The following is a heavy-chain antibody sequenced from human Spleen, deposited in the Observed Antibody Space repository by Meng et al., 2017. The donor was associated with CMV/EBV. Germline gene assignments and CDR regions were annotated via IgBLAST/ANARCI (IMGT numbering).Heavy chain of an antibody. J-gene: IGHJ3*02. D-gene: IGHD3-22*01. CDR3: ARALVRYYYDSCGWTDAFDI. V-gene: IGHV4-4*01. CDR2: IYHSGST. Sequence: SETLSLTCAVPGGSISSSNWWSWVRQPPGKGLEWIGAIYHSGSTNYHPSLKSRVTISVDKSKNQFSLKLSSVTAADTAVYCCARALVRYYYDSCGWTDAFDIWGQGTMVTVSS. CDR1: GGSISSSNW.